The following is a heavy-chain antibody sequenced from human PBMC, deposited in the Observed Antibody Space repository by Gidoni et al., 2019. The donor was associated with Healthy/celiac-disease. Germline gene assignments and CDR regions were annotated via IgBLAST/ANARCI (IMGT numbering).Heavy chain of an antibody. CDR3: VKDYYDSSGYYYAFDY. CDR1: GFTFSTYA. CDR2: ISSNGGST. J-gene: IGHJ4*02. D-gene: IGHD3-22*01. V-gene: IGHV3-64D*06. Sequence: EVQLVESGGGLVQPGGSLRLSCSASGFTFSTYAMHWFRQAPGKGLEYVSAISSNGGSTYYADSVKGRFTISRDNSKNTLYLQMSSLRAEDTAVYYCVKDYYDSSGYYYAFDYWGQGTLVTVSS.